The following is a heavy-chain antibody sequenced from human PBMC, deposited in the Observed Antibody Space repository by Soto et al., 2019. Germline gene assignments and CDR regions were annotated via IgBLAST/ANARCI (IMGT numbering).Heavy chain of an antibody. CDR3: AKGEDRTPHQNWFDP. CDR1: GFTFSSYA. V-gene: IGHV3-23*01. Sequence: GGSLRLSCAASGFTFSSYAMSWVRQAPGKGLEWVSAISGSGGSTYYADSVKGRFTISRDNSKNTLYLQMNSLRAEDTAVYYCAKGEDRTPHQNWFDPWGQGTLVTVSS. CDR2: ISGSGGST. J-gene: IGHJ5*02.